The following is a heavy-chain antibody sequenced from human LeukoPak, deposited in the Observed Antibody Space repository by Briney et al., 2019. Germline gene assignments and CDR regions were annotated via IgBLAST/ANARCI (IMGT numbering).Heavy chain of an antibody. D-gene: IGHD1-14*01. CDR3: ARGVEPLAANTLAY. Sequence: GGPLRLSCEASRFNVITNDMTWVGQAPGKGLYWASVLYSDGNTKYADSVQGRFTISRDNSKNTLYLEMNSLSPDDTAVYYCARGVEPLAANTLAYWGQGTLVTVSS. CDR1: RFNVITND. CDR2: LYSDGNT. J-gene: IGHJ4*02. V-gene: IGHV3-53*01.